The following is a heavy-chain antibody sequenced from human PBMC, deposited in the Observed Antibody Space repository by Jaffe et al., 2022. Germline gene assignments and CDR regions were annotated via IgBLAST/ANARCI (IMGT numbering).Heavy chain of an antibody. CDR3: ARGGTELVILEWLAIDLNWFDP. V-gene: IGHV7-4-1*02. D-gene: IGHD3-3*01. Sequence: QVQLVQSGSELKKPGASVKVSCKASGYTFTSYAMNWVRQAPGQGLEWMGWINTNTGNPTYAQGFTGRFVFSLDTSVSTAYLQISSLKAEDTAVYYCARGGTELVILEWLAIDLNWFDPWGQGTLVTVSS. J-gene: IGHJ5*02. CDR2: INTNTGNP. CDR1: GYTFTSYA.